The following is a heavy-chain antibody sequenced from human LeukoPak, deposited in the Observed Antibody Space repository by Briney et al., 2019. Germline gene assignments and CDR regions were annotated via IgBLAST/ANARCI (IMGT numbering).Heavy chain of an antibody. J-gene: IGHJ3*02. D-gene: IGHD6-19*01. CDR3: ARDRDSSGWVKI. V-gene: IGHV3-23*01. Sequence: PGGSLRLSCAASGFTFSSYAMSWGRQSPGKGLEWVSAISGGGGSTYYAYYTDSVKGRFTISRDYSKNTLYLQMNSLGAEDTAVYYCARDRDSSGWVKIWGQGTMVTVSS. CDR1: GFTFSSYA. CDR2: ISGGGGST.